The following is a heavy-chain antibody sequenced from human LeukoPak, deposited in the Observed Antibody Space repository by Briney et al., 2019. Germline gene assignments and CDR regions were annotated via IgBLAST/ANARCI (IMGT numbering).Heavy chain of an antibody. J-gene: IGHJ6*02. CDR1: GGSISSYY. V-gene: IGHV4-4*07. CDR2: IYTSGST. CDR3: GRQIIAAGKNYYGMDV. Sequence: SETLSLTCTVSGGSISSYYWTWIRQPAGKGLEWIGRIYTSGSTNYNPSLKSRVTMSVDTSNNQFSLNLSSVTAADTAVYYCGRQIIAAGKNYYGMDVWGQGTTVTVSS. D-gene: IGHD6-13*01.